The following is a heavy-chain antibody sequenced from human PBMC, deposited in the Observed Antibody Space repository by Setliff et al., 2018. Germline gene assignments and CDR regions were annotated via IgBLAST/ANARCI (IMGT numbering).Heavy chain of an antibody. CDR1: GDSISTGINY. J-gene: IGHJ4*02. D-gene: IGHD1-26*01. CDR2: IDRSGNT. V-gene: IGHV4-61*09. Sequence: SETLSLTCTVSGDSISTGINYWSWIRQPAGKGLEWIGHIDRSGNTNFNPSLKSRVTISGDRSKNQFSLELSSVTAADTALYYCARSPSSGAYWNPRPFYSDYWARGTLVTVSS. CDR3: ARSPSSGAYWNPRPFYSDY.